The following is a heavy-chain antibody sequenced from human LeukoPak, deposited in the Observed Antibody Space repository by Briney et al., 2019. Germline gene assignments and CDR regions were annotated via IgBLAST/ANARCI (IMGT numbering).Heavy chain of an antibody. CDR2: IIPIFGTA. J-gene: IGHJ3*02. Sequence: SVKVSCKASGGTFSSYAISWVRQAPGQGLEWMGRIIPIFGTANYAQKFQGSVTITTDESTSTAYMELSSLRSEDTAVYYCARDYYDFWSGYSTRSDAFDIWGQGTMVTVSS. CDR3: ARDYYDFWSGYSTRSDAFDI. D-gene: IGHD3-3*01. V-gene: IGHV1-69*05. CDR1: GGTFSSYA.